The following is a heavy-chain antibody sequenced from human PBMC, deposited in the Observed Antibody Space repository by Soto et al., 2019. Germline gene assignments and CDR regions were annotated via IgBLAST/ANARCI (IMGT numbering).Heavy chain of an antibody. CDR2: ISKTGDNT. D-gene: IGHD6-13*01. Sequence: EVQLLESGGGLVQPGGSLRLSCAASGFTFSSFAMTWVRQAPGKGLGWVSTISKTGDNTYYGDSVKGRFTISRDNSKSTLYLQMNSLRAEDTAGYYCAKDLAAAATGDSFDIWGQGTMVTVSS. CDR3: AKDLAAAATGDSFDI. CDR1: GFTFSSFA. V-gene: IGHV3-23*01. J-gene: IGHJ3*02.